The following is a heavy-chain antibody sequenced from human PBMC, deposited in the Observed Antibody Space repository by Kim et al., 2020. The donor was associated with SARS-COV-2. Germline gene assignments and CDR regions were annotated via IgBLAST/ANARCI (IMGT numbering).Heavy chain of an antibody. J-gene: IGHJ6*02. V-gene: IGHV4-59*01. Sequence: NTSLKSRVTISVDTSKNQFSLKLSSVTAADTAVYYCARDIAVAPGYGMDVWGQGNTVTVSS. D-gene: IGHD6-19*01. CDR3: ARDIAVAPGYGMDV.